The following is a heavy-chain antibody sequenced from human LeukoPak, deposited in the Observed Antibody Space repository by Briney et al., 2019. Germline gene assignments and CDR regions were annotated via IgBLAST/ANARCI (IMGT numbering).Heavy chain of an antibody. D-gene: IGHD5-18*01. Sequence: SVKVSCKASGCSFNSFNINWVRQAPGQGLDWMGRVIPILGMANYAQKFQGRVKITADKSTTTAYMELSSLRSEDTAVYFCASEIENVDTGIDYWGQGTLVTVSS. CDR3: ASEIENVDTGIDY. V-gene: IGHV1-69*02. CDR1: GCSFNSFN. J-gene: IGHJ4*02. CDR2: VIPILGMA.